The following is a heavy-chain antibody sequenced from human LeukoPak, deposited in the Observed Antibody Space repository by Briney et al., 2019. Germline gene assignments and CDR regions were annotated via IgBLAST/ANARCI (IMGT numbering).Heavy chain of an antibody. V-gene: IGHV4-59*01. CDR1: GGSISSYY. Sequence: SETLSLTCTVSGGSISSYYWSWIRQSPGKGRECIGYIHYTGSTNYNPSLKSRVTISVKTSKNQFSLKLKSVTAADTAVYYCARGGYYGSGNDFRFDPWGQGTLVNVSS. CDR2: IHYTGST. D-gene: IGHD3-10*01. J-gene: IGHJ5*02. CDR3: ARGGYYGSGNDFRFDP.